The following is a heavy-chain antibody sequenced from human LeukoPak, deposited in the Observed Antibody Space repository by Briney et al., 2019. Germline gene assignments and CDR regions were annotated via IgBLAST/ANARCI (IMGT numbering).Heavy chain of an antibody. Sequence: GGSLRLSCAGSGFTFSSCAMHWVRQAPGKGLEYVSAISSNGGSTYYANSVKGRFTISRDNSKNTLYLQMGSLRAEDMAVYYCARVEDYYYYMDVWGKGTTVTVSS. D-gene: IGHD1-1*01. J-gene: IGHJ6*03. CDR1: GFTFSSCA. CDR3: ARVEDYYYYMDV. V-gene: IGHV3-64*01. CDR2: ISSNGGST.